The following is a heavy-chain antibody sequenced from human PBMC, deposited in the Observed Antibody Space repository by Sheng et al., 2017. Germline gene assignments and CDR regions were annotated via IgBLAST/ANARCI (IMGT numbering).Heavy chain of an antibody. D-gene: IGHD2-15*01. CDR1: GFTFDNYP. V-gene: IGHV3-30*04. CDR3: AREGAIGVAVAGYLDP. J-gene: IGHJ5*02. Sequence: QVKMVESGGGVVRPGRSLRLSCAASGFTFDNYPMYWVRQAPGKGLEWLAVISYDGDRTHYSDSVKGRFTISRDNSNRTVFLQMNSLRVKDTAVYYCAREGAIGVAVAGYLDPWGQG. CDR2: ISYDGDRT.